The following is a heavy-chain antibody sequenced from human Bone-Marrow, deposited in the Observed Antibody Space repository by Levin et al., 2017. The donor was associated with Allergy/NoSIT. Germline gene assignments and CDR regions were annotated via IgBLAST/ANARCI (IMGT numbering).Heavy chain of an antibody. CDR3: TAGLVGDTHGLDV. CDR1: GFTFSHPW. CDR2: IKSEAHGGTT. V-gene: IGHV3-15*01. D-gene: IGHD3-16*01. J-gene: IGHJ6*02. Sequence: SGGSLRLSCAASGFTFSHPWMNWVRQAPGKGLEWIGLIKSEAHGGTTHYAAPVEGRFAISRDDSENTLYLQMNNLNTEDTALYYCTAGLVGDTHGLDVWGRGTTVTVSS.